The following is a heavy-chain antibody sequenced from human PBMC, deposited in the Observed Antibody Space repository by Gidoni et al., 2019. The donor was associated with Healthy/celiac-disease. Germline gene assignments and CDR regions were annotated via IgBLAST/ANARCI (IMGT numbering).Heavy chain of an antibody. CDR3: ARGGYTVTTYFDY. J-gene: IGHJ4*02. V-gene: IGHV3-21*01. D-gene: IGHD4-17*01. CDR1: GFTFISYS. Sequence: EVQLVESGGGLVKPGWSLRLSCAASGFTFISYSMNWVRQAPGKGLEWVSSISSSSSYIYYADSVKGRFTISRDNAKNSLYLQMNSLRAEDTAVYYCARGGYTVTTYFDYWGQGTLVTVSS. CDR2: ISSSSSYI.